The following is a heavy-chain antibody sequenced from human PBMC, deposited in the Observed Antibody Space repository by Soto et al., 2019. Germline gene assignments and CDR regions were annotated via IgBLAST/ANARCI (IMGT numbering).Heavy chain of an antibody. CDR3: AQCLLGVNYYYGMDV. Sequence: QVQLVQSGAEVKKPGSSVKVSCKASGGTFSSYAINWVRQAPGQGLEWMGGIIPIFGTADYAQKFQGRVTITADQSTSTAYVELSSLRSEDPAVYYCAQCLLGVNYYYGMDVWGQGTTVTGSS. J-gene: IGHJ6*02. CDR2: IIPIFGTA. V-gene: IGHV1-69*12. CDR1: GGTFSSYA. D-gene: IGHD3-16*01.